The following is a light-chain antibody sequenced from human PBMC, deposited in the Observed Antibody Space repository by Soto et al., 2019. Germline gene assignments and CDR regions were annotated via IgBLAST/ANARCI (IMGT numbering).Light chain of an antibody. CDR1: QSVGSN. V-gene: IGKV3-15*01. CDR3: QQYTNWTYT. Sequence: EIVMTQSPATLSVSPGERASLSCRASQSVGSNLAWYQQTAGQAPRLLIYGASTRATGIPARFSGSGSGTDFTLTISSLQSEVFAFYSWQQYTNWTYTFGQGTKLEIK. J-gene: IGKJ2*01. CDR2: GAS.